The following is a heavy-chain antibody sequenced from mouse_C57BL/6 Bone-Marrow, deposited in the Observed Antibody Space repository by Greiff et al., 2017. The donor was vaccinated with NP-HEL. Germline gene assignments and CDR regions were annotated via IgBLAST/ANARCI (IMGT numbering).Heavy chain of an antibody. CDR2: IYPRSGNT. V-gene: IGHV1-81*01. CDR1: GYTFTSYG. CDR3: ARRGYGSSWRYFDV. D-gene: IGHD1-1*01. Sequence: VQLQQSGAELARPGASVKLSCKASGYTFTSYGISWVKQRTGQGLEWIGEIYPRSGNTYYNEKFKGKATLTADKSSSTAYMELRSLTSEDSAVYFCARRGYGSSWRYFDVWGTGTTVTVSS. J-gene: IGHJ1*03.